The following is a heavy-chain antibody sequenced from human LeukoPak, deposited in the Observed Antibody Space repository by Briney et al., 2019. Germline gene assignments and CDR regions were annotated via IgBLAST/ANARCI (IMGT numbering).Heavy chain of an antibody. J-gene: IGHJ4*02. Sequence: GASVNVSCKASGYTFTGYYMHWVRQAPGQGLEWMGWINLNSGYRGYAQEFQGRLIMTRDNSINTAYMELSSLQSEDTAVYYCVRVWGSIDYWGQGTLLTVSS. CDR1: GYTFTGYY. V-gene: IGHV1-8*02. CDR3: VRVWGSIDY. D-gene: IGHD3-16*01. CDR2: INLNSGYR.